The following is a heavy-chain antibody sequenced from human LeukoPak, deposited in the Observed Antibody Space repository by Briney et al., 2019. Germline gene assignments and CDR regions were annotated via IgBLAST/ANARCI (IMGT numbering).Heavy chain of an antibody. D-gene: IGHD2-2*01. V-gene: IGHV3-11*04. Sequence: GGSLRLSCAASGFSFSDYYMSWIRQAPGKGLEWVSDINSGGNSEYYADSVKGRFTISRDNAKNSLYLQMNSLRAEDTAVYYCAKGHIVVVPSVGNWFDPWGQGALVTVSS. CDR3: AKGHIVVVPSVGNWFDP. CDR1: GFSFSDYY. J-gene: IGHJ5*02. CDR2: INSGGNSE.